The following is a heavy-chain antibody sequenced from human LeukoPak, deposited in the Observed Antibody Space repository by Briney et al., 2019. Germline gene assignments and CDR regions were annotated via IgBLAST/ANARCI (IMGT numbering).Heavy chain of an antibody. CDR1: GYSISSGYY. D-gene: IGHD1-26*01. J-gene: IGHJ3*02. V-gene: IGHV4-38-2*02. Sequence: SETLSLTCTVSGYSISSGYYWGWPRHPPGTGVEWICIFYRSGSSYYNPSLKRRVTISVDTSKNQFFLKLSSVTAADTAVYYCARQEGSGSYYGINDAFDIWGQGTMVTVSS. CDR3: ARQEGSGSYYGINDAFDI. CDR2: FYRSGSS.